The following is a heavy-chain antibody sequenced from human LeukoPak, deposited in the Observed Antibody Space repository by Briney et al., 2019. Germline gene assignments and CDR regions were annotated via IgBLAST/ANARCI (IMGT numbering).Heavy chain of an antibody. J-gene: IGHJ6*03. CDR2: IYYSGST. V-gene: IGHV4-59*01. CDR3: ARGGYSYGYYMDV. CDR1: GGSISSYY. Sequence: SETLSLTCTVSGGSISSYYWSWIRQPPGKGLEWIGYIYYSGSTNYNPSLKSRVTISVDTSKNQFSLKLSSVTAADTAVYYCARGGYSYGYYMDVWGQGTTVTVSS. D-gene: IGHD5-18*01.